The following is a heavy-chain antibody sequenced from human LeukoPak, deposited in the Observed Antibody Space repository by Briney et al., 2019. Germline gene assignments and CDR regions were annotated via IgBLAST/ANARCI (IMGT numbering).Heavy chain of an antibody. Sequence: GGSLRLSCAASGFTFSSYAMSWVRQAPGKGLEWVSAISGSGGSTYYADSVKGRFTISRDNSKNTLYLQMNSLRAEDTAVYYCAKCGYSSSWYCLFDYWGQGTLVTVSS. CDR1: GFTFSSYA. J-gene: IGHJ4*02. D-gene: IGHD6-13*01. CDR3: AKCGYSSSWYCLFDY. CDR2: ISGSGGST. V-gene: IGHV3-23*01.